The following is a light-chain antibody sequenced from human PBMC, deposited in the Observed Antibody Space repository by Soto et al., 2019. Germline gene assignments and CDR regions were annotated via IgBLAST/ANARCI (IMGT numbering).Light chain of an antibody. CDR3: QQHGSSGP. V-gene: IGKV3-20*01. CDR1: QSVSSSY. J-gene: IGKJ1*01. Sequence: MVLAEYGGSLTLSTGERATLSYMASQSVSSSYLAWYQQKPGQAPRLLIYGASNRATGIPDRFSRHGSGTDFPLTLTRLQPQDFAVYYCQQHGSSGPFAQGTKVDIK. CDR2: GAS.